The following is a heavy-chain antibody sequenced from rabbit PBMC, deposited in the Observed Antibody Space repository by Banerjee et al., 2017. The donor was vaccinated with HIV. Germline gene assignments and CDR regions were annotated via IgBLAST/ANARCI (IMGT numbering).Heavy chain of an antibody. D-gene: IGHD3-3*01. J-gene: IGHJ4*01. Sequence: QEQLVESGGGLVQPEGSLTLTCTASGFSFSSSYYMYWVRQAPGKGLEWIGCIYTSGSTWYASWAKGRFTISKTSSTTVTLQMTSLTAADTATYFCARGGVGDAGYAAMPLWGPGTLVTVS. CDR2: IYTSGST. CDR1: GFSFSSSYY. V-gene: IGHV1S45*01. CDR3: ARGGVGDAGYAAMPL.